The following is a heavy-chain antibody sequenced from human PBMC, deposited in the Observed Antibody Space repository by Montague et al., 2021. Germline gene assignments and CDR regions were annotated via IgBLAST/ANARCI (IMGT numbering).Heavy chain of an antibody. CDR3: TRGEVAVTGIDY. CDR1: GGSLSGYI. D-gene: IGHD6-19*01. J-gene: IGHJ4*02. V-gene: IGHV4-34*01. CDR2: ISHTGST. Sequence: SETLSLTCAVYGGSLSGYIFNRIRQPPGRDLEWIAQISHTGSTSCNPSLKRRVTMSVDTSENHVSLRLSSVTAADTAVYYCTRGEVAVTGIDYWGQGALVTVAS.